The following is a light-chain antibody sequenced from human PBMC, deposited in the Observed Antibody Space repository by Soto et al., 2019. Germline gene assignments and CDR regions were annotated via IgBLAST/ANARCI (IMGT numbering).Light chain of an antibody. V-gene: IGKV3-20*01. Sequence: EIALTQSPGTLSLSPGERATLSCRASQSVSSSYLAWYQQKPGQAPRLLIFGASSRATGIPDRFSGSGSGTDFTLTISRLEPEDFAVYYCQQYTNGPPYTFGQGTKGDIK. J-gene: IGKJ2*01. CDR1: QSVSSSY. CDR2: GAS. CDR3: QQYTNGPPYT.